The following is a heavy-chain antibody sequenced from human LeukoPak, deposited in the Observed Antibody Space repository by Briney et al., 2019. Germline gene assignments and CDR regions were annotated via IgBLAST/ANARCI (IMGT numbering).Heavy chain of an antibody. CDR3: ARLGRYDYFIDY. J-gene: IGHJ4*02. CDR1: GGSISSAGYS. Sequence: PSETLSLICAVSGGSISSAGYSWSWIRQPPGKGLEWIGYIYHSGSTYYNSSLKSRVTISVDRSKNQFSLKLTSVTAADTAVYYCARLGRYDYFIDYWGQGTLVTVSS. D-gene: IGHD3-16*01. V-gene: IGHV4-30-2*01. CDR2: IYHSGST.